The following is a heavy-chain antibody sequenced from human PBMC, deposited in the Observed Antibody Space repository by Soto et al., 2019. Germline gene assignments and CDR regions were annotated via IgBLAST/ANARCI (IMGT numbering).Heavy chain of an antibody. J-gene: IGHJ4*02. Sequence: PSETLSLTCAVYGGSFSGYYWSWIRQPPGKGLEWIGEINHSGSTNYNPSLKSRVTISVDTFKNQFPLKLSSVTAADTAVYYCARGSSAVDYWGQGTLVTVSS. CDR3: ARGSSAVDY. V-gene: IGHV4-34*01. CDR2: INHSGST. CDR1: GGSFSGYY. D-gene: IGHD2-2*01.